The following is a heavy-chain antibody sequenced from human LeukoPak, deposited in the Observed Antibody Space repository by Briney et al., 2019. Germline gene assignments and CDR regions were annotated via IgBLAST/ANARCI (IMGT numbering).Heavy chain of an antibody. J-gene: IGHJ3*02. V-gene: IGHV3-53*01. CDR1: GFTFSRYA. Sequence: PGGSLRLSCAASGFTFSRYAMTWVRQAPGKGLEWVSVIYSGGSTYYADSVKGRFTISRDNSKNTLYLQMNSLRAEDTAVYYCARSDYGDYFDAFDIWGQGTMVTVSS. D-gene: IGHD4-17*01. CDR3: ARSDYGDYFDAFDI. CDR2: IYSGGST.